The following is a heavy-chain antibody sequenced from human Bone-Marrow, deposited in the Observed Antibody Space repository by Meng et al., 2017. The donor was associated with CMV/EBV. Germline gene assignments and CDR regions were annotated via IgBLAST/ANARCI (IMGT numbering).Heavy chain of an antibody. V-gene: IGHV1-2*02. CDR2: INPSSRGT. Sequence: YPFSLYYMLCVRHAPGQGLVWMGCINPSSRGTTYAPKFQGRVTITRDTSISTAYMELSRLRSDDTAVYYCARDYDSSGYHPYNCFDPWGQGTLVTVSS. J-gene: IGHJ5*02. CDR3: ARDYDSSGYHPYNCFDP. D-gene: IGHD3-22*01. CDR1: YPFSLYY.